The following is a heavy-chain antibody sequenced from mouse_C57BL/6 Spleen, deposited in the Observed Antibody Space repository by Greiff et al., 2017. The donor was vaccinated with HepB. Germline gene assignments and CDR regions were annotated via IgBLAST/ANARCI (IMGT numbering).Heavy chain of an antibody. CDR2: IDPSDSYT. V-gene: IGHV1-50*01. Sequence: VQLQQPGAELVKPGASVKLSCKASGYTFTSYWMQWVKQRPGQGLEWIGEIDPSDSYTNYNQKFKGKATLTVDTSSSTAYMQLSSLTSEDSAVYCCARGGSSFDYWGQGTTLTVSS. J-gene: IGHJ2*01. D-gene: IGHD1-1*01. CDR1: GYTFTSYW. CDR3: ARGGSSFDY.